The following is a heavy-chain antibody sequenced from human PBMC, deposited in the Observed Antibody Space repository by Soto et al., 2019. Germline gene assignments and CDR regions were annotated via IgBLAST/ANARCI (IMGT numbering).Heavy chain of an antibody. V-gene: IGHV1-2*04. CDR2: INPNSGGT. Sequence: ASVKVSCKASGYTFTGYYMHWVRQAPGQGLEWMGWINPNSGGTNYAQKFQGWVTMTRDTSISTAYMELSRLRSDDTAVYYCARAGITIFGVVDHGMDVWGQGTTVTVSS. CDR1: GYTFTGYY. J-gene: IGHJ6*02. CDR3: ARAGITIFGVVDHGMDV. D-gene: IGHD3-3*01.